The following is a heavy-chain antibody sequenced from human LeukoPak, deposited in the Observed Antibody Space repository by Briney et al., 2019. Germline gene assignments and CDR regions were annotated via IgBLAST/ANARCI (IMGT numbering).Heavy chain of an antibody. CDR2: IRSKAYGATT. CDR1: GFTFGDYA. D-gene: IGHD3-3*02. Sequence: GGNLRLSCTTSGFTFGDYAMSWVRQAPGKWLEWVGFIRSKAYGATTEYAASVKGRFTISRDDSKSIAYLQMNSLKTEDTAVYYCSRVLAETLAFDYWGQGTLITVSS. J-gene: IGHJ4*02. V-gene: IGHV3-49*04. CDR3: SRVLAETLAFDY.